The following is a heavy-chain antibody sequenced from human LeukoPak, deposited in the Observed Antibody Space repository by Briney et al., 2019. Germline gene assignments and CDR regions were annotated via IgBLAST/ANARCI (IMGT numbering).Heavy chain of an antibody. D-gene: IGHD6-6*01. CDR3: TRAVGDSSSHFDY. CDR2: TRSKAYGGTT. J-gene: IGHJ4*02. Sequence: GGSLRLSCTASGFTFGDYAMSWFRQAPGKGLEWVGFTRSKAYGGTTEYAASVKGRFTISRDDSKSIAYLQMNSLKTEDTAVYYCTRAVGDSSSHFDYWGQGTLVTVSS. V-gene: IGHV3-49*03. CDR1: GFTFGDYA.